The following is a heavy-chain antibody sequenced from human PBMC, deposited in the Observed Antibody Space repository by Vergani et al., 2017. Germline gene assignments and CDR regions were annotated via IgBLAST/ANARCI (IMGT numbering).Heavy chain of an antibody. CDR3: ARDRPRYCSGGSCYRRGEHYYGMDV. D-gene: IGHD2-15*01. CDR1: GFTFSSYD. J-gene: IGHJ6*02. CDR2: IGTAGDT. Sequence: EVQLVESGGGLVQPGGSLRLSCAASGFTFSSYDMHWVRQATGKGLEWVSAIGTAGDTYYPGSVKGRFTISRENAKNSLYLQMNSLGAGDTAVYYCARDRPRYCSGGSCYRRGEHYYGMDVWGQGTTVTVSS. V-gene: IGHV3-13*01.